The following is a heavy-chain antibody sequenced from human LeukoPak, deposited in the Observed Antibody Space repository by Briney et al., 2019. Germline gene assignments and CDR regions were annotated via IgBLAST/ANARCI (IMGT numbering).Heavy chain of an antibody. CDR2: IYHSGST. V-gene: IGHV4-4*02. Sequence: SETLSLTCAVSGASISSSNWWSWVRQPPGKGLEWIGEIYHSGSTNYNPSLKSRLTISVDTPKNQFSLKLSSVTAADTAVYYCATSYDILTGDDYWGQGTLVTVSS. CDR3: ATSYDILTGDDY. J-gene: IGHJ4*02. D-gene: IGHD3-9*01. CDR1: GASISSSNW.